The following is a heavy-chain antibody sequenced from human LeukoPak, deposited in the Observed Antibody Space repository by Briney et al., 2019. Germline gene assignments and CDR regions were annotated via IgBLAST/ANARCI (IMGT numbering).Heavy chain of an antibody. D-gene: IGHD6-19*01. V-gene: IGHV3-23*01. CDR2: ISGSGGST. CDR3: AKDLKRAVAGLSDY. J-gene: IGHJ4*02. Sequence: GGSLRLSCAASGLTFSSHWMHWVRQAPGKGLEWVSAISGSGGSTYYADSVKGRFTISRDDSKNTLYLQMNSLRAEDTAVYYCAKDLKRAVAGLSDYWGQGTLVTVSS. CDR1: GLTFSSHW.